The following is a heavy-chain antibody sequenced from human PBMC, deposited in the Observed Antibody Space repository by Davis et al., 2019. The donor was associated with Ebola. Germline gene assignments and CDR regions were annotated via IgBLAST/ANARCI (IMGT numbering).Heavy chain of an antibody. CDR3: ARGKTVAGTRGLSWFDP. CDR2: ISAYNGNT. Sequence: AASVKVSCKASGGTFSSYAISWVRQAPGQGLEWMGWISAYNGNTNYAQKLQGRVTMTTDTSTSTAYMELRSLRSDDTAVFYCARGKTVAGTRGLSWFDPWGPGTLVTVSS. V-gene: IGHV1-18*04. CDR1: GGTFSSYA. J-gene: IGHJ5*02. D-gene: IGHD6-19*01.